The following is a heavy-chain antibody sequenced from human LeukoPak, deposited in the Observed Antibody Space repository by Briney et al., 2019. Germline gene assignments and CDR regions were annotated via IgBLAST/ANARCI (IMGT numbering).Heavy chain of an antibody. J-gene: IGHJ3*02. CDR1: GFTFSSYW. V-gene: IGHV3-7*01. D-gene: IGHD1-26*01. CDR2: IKQDGSEK. Sequence: GGSLRLSCAASGFTFSSYWMSWVRQAPGKGLEWVANIKQDGSEKYYVDSVKGRFTISRDNAKNSLYLQMNSLRAEGTAVYYCARTGSYHAFDIWGQGTMVTVSS. CDR3: ARTGSYHAFDI.